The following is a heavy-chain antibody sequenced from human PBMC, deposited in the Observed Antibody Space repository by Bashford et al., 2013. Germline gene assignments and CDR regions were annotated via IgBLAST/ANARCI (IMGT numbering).Heavy chain of an antibody. D-gene: IGHD6-13*01. J-gene: IGHJ6*02. Sequence: SETLSLTCTVSGGSISSGSYYWSWIRQPAGKGLEWMGRVYTSITSGSTNYNPSLESRVTMSVDTSKNQFSLKLSSVTAADTAVYYCAVAAGGMDVWGQGTTVTVSS. V-gene: IGHV4-61*02. CDR2: VYTSITSGST. CDR3: AVAAGGMDV. CDR1: GGSISSGSYY.